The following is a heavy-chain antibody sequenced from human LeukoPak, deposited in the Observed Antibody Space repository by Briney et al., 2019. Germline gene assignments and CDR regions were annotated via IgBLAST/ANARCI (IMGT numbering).Heavy chain of an antibody. CDR1: GGSISSYY. D-gene: IGHD4-23*01. Sequence: PSETLSLTCTVSGGSISSYYWSWIRQPPGKGLEWIGYIYYSGSTNYNPSLKSRVTISVDTSKNQFPLKLSSVTAADTAVYYCARLGPEVYGGNRVFDYWGQGTLVTVSS. CDR2: IYYSGST. CDR3: ARLGPEVYGGNRVFDY. V-gene: IGHV4-59*08. J-gene: IGHJ4*02.